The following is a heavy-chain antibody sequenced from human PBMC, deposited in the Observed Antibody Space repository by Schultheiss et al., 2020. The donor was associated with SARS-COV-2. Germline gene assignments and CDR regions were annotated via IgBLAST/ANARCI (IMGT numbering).Heavy chain of an antibody. CDR3: AKAGRFLEWLFLDDYFDY. J-gene: IGHJ4*02. D-gene: IGHD3-3*01. V-gene: IGHV3-30-3*01. CDR2: ISYDGSNK. Sequence: GGSLRLSCAASGFTFSSYAMHWVRQAPGKGLEWVAVISYDGSNKYYADSVKGRFTISRDNSKNTMYLQMNSLRAEDTAVYYCAKAGRFLEWLFLDDYFDYWGQGTLVTVAS. CDR1: GFTFSSYA.